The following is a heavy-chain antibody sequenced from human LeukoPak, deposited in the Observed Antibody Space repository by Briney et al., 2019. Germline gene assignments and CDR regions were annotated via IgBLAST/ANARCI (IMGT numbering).Heavy chain of an antibody. CDR3: ARDRRRQRNYYDSSGPYYYYGMDV. CDR1: GFTVSSNY. Sequence: PGGSLRLSCAASGFTVSSNYMSWVRQAPGKGLEWVSVIYSGGSTYYADSVKGRFTISRDNSKNTLYLQMNSLRAEDTAVYYCARDRRRQRNYYDSSGPYYYYGMDVWGQGTTVTVSS. D-gene: IGHD3-22*01. J-gene: IGHJ6*02. CDR2: IYSGGST. V-gene: IGHV3-66*01.